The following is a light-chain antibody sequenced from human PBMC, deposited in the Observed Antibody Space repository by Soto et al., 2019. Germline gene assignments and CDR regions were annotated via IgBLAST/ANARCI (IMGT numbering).Light chain of an antibody. CDR3: AAWDDSLSGSVL. Sequence: QSVLPQPPSASGTPGQRVTISCSGSTSNIGSNYVYWYQHLPGTAPKLLIYRNDQRPSGVPDRFSGSKSGTSASLAISGLRSEDEADYYCAAWDDSLSGSVLFGGGTKLTVL. CDR1: TSNIGSNY. J-gene: IGLJ2*01. V-gene: IGLV1-47*01. CDR2: RND.